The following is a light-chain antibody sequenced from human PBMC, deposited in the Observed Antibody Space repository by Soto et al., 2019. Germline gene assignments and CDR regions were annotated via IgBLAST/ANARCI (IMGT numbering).Light chain of an antibody. CDR2: SNN. J-gene: IGLJ3*02. V-gene: IGLV1-44*01. CDR3: AAWDDSLNGSWV. Sequence: QSVLTQPPSASGTPGQRVTISCSGSSSNIGSNNVNWYQQLPGTAPKLLIYSNNQRPSGVPDRFSGSKSGTSASLAISGLQSEDEADYYCAAWDDSLNGSWVFGGGTKLTVL. CDR1: SSNIGSNN.